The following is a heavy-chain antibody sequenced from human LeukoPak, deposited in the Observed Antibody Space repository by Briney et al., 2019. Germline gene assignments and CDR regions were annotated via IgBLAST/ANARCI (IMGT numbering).Heavy chain of an antibody. CDR2: INPNSGGT. CDR1: GYTFTGYY. J-gene: IGHJ5*02. D-gene: IGHD3-22*01. V-gene: IGHV1-2*06. CDR3: ARVPYYDSSPPDNWFDP. Sequence: ASVKVSCKASGYTFTGYYMHWVRQAPGQGLEWMGRINPNSGGTNYAQKFQGRVTMTRDTSISTAYMELSRLRSDDTAVYYCARVPYYDSSPPDNWFDPWGQGTLVTVSS.